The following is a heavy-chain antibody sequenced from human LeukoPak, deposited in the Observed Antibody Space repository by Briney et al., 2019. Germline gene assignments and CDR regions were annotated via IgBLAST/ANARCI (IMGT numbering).Heavy chain of an antibody. J-gene: IGHJ6*02. CDR3: GKSRGIAAAGPLLNYYYCGMDV. Sequence: VQVSCKASGRTFSSYAISWVRQAPGHGLGWMGRIIPILGIANYAQKFQAIVTITADKTTRTAYVELSSLRAEDKAVYYCGKSRGIAAAGPLLNYYYCGMDVWGQGNTVTVS. D-gene: IGHD6-13*01. CDR2: IIPILGIA. V-gene: IGHV1-69*04. CDR1: GRTFSSYA.